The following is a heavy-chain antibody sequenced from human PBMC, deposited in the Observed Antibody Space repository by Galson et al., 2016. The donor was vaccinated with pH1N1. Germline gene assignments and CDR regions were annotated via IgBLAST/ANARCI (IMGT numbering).Heavy chain of an antibody. V-gene: IGHV6-1*01. CDR2: TYYRSKWYN. Sequence: CAISGDSVSSNSATWNWIRQFPSRGLEWLGRTYYRSKWYNDYAESVKSRIIISPDTSKNQLPLQLNSVTPADTAVYYCARGVIDYDFWSGYQDHAAFDIWGQGTMVIVSS. CDR3: ARGVIDYDFWSGYQDHAAFDI. CDR1: GDSVSSNSAT. J-gene: IGHJ3*02. D-gene: IGHD3-3*01.